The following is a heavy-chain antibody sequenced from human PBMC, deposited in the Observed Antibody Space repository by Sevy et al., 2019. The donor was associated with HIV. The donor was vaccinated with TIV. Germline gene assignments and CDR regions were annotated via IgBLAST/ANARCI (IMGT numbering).Heavy chain of an antibody. D-gene: IGHD1-26*01. V-gene: IGHV5-51*01. CDR1: GYSFTTYW. Sequence: GESLKISCKGSGYSFTTYWIGWVRQKPGKGLEWMGIIFPGDSDTRYSPSCQGQVTISADNSISTAYLQWGSLKASDTAIYYCARARGISHYYYGMDVWGQGTTVTVSS. CDR2: IFPGDSDT. J-gene: IGHJ6*02. CDR3: ARARGISHYYYGMDV.